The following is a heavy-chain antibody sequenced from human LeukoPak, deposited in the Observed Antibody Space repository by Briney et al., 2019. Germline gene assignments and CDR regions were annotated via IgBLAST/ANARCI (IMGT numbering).Heavy chain of an antibody. CDR3: ARSPPNNYFDY. CDR1: GFTFSSYA. CDR2: ISYDGSNK. Sequence: GRSLRLSCAASGFTFSSYAMHWVRQAPGKGLGWVAVISYDGSNKYYADSVKGRFTISRDNSKNTPYLQMNSLRAEDTAVYYCARSPPNNYFDYWGQGTLVTVSS. J-gene: IGHJ4*02. V-gene: IGHV3-30-3*01.